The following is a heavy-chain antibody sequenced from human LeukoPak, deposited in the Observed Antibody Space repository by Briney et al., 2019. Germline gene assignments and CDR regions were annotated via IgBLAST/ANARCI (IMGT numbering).Heavy chain of an antibody. CDR2: ISGSGGST. CDR3: AKVVDYDFWSGYYSQDHYYYYYGMDV. CDR1: GFTFSSYA. D-gene: IGHD3-3*01. Sequence: GGSLRLSCAASGFTFSSYAMSWVRQAPGKGLEWVSAISGSGGSTYYADSVKGRFTISRDNSKNTLYLQMNSLRAEDTAVYYCAKVVDYDFWSGYYSQDHYYYYYGMDVWGQGTTVTVSS. V-gene: IGHV3-23*01. J-gene: IGHJ6*02.